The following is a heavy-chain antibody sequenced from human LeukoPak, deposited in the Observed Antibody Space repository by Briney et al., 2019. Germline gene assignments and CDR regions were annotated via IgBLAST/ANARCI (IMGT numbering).Heavy chain of an antibody. Sequence: GGSLRLSCAASGFTFSSYWTHWVRQAPGKGLVWVSRINSDGSTTTYADSVKGRFTISRDNAKNTLYLQMNSLRAEDTAVYYCTTTSGTYRFDPWGQGTLVTVSS. D-gene: IGHD1-26*01. CDR3: TTTSGTYRFDP. V-gene: IGHV3-74*01. CDR1: GFTFSSYW. CDR2: INSDGSTT. J-gene: IGHJ5*02.